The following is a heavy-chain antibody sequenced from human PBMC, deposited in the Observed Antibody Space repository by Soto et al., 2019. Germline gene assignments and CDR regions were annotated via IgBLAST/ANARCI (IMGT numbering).Heavy chain of an antibody. D-gene: IGHD6-6*01. CDR3: ARTVEYSSFVSLYYYGMDV. CDR1: GYSFTSYW. CDR2: IYPGDSDT. Sequence: PGESLKISCKGSGYSFTSYWIGWVRQMPGKGLEWMGIIYPGDSDTRYSPSFQGQVTISADKSISTAYLQWSSLKASDTAMYYCARTVEYSSFVSLYYYGMDVWGQGTTVTVSS. J-gene: IGHJ6*02. V-gene: IGHV5-51*01.